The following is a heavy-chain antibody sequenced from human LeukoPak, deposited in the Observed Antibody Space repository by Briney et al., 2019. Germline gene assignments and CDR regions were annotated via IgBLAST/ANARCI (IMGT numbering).Heavy chain of an antibody. CDR2: LDPGQGET. J-gene: IGHJ4*02. CDR1: GYILRAIS. Sequence: ASVKVSCTVSGYILRAISMHWVRQSPGKGLEWMGGLDPGQGETVYAQKFQGRVTMTEDTSTDTAYMELSSLRSEDTAVYYCVTGITVAGTKYYFDYWGQGILVTVSP. V-gene: IGHV1-24*01. CDR3: VTGITVAGTKYYFDY. D-gene: IGHD6-19*01.